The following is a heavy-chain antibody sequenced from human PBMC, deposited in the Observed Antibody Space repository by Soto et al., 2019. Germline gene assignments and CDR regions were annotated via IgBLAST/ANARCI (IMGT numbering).Heavy chain of an antibody. D-gene: IGHD1-1*01. CDR3: ARDQRSGVGTTGGDMDV. J-gene: IGHJ6*02. CDR2: ICDDGSTK. Sequence: GGSLGLCCAASGFTFRNYAMDWVRQAPGRGPDWVASICDDGSTKYYAVSVKGRFTMSRDNYQNTGYLQVNSLAGEKAAVYYFARDQRSGVGTTGGDMDVWGQAATVTV. V-gene: IGHV3-33*01. CDR1: GFTFRNYA.